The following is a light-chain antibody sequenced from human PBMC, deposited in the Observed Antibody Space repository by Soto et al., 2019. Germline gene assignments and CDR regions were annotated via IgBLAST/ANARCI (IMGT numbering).Light chain of an antibody. CDR1: PSVTNY. V-gene: IGKV3-20*01. CDR3: QQYGSSHT. CDR2: GAF. J-gene: IGKJ5*01. Sequence: EIVLTQSPATLSLSPGERATLSCRASPSVTNYLAWYQQKPGQAPRLLIYGAFNRATGIPDRFSGSGAGAYFNLTISRLEPADFGVYYCQQYGSSHTFGQGTRLEIK.